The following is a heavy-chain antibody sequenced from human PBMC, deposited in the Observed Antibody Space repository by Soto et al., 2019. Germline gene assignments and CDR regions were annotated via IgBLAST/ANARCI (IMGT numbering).Heavy chain of an antibody. D-gene: IGHD3-16*01. J-gene: IGHJ2*01. CDR3: ARVLEDAPVMENWYFDL. Sequence: QVQLQESGPGLVKPSQTLSLTCTVSGGSISSGGNYWSWIRQHPGKGLEWIGYIYYSGSTYYNPSLKSRVTISVDTSKNQFSLKLSSVTAADTAVYCCARVLEDAPVMENWYFDLWGRGTLVTVSS. CDR1: GGSISSGGNY. CDR2: IYYSGST. V-gene: IGHV4-31*03.